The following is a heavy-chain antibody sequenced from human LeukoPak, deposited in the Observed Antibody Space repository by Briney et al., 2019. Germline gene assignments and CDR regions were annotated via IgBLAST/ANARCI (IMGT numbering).Heavy chain of an antibody. Sequence: GGSLRLSCAASGFTFNSYAMHWVRQAPGKGLEWVAFIRYDGSNKYYADSLKGRFTISRDNSKNTLYLQMNSLRTEDTAVYYCARDPRGSGSYSWFDPWGQGTLVTVSS. V-gene: IGHV3-30*02. CDR1: GFTFNSYA. D-gene: IGHD3-10*01. J-gene: IGHJ5*02. CDR3: ARDPRGSGSYSWFDP. CDR2: IRYDGSNK.